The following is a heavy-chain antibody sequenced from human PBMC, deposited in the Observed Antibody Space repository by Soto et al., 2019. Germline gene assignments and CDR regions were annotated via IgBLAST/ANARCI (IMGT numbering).Heavy chain of an antibody. V-gene: IGHV4-30-4*01. Sequence: QVQLQESGPGLVKPSQTLSLTCTVSGGSISSGDYYWSWIRQPPGKGLEWIGYIYYSGNTYYNPSLRSLVTISVDPSKNQFSLKLSSVTAADTAVYYCARCRYGDYAEGMDVWGQGTTVTVSS. CDR1: GGSISSGDYY. CDR3: ARCRYGDYAEGMDV. D-gene: IGHD4-17*01. J-gene: IGHJ6*02. CDR2: IYYSGNT.